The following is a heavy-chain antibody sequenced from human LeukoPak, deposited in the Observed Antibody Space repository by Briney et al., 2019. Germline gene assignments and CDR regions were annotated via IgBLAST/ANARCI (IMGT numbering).Heavy chain of an antibody. CDR3: ARVKGYYDSSGYYYYYYGMDV. CDR2: ISSSSSYT. CDR1: GFTFSDYY. J-gene: IGHJ6*02. D-gene: IGHD3-22*01. V-gene: IGHV3-11*05. Sequence: GGSLRLSCAASGFTFSDYYMSWIRQAPGKGLEGVSYISSSSSYTNYADSVKGRFTISRDNAKNSLYLQMNSLRAEDTAVYYCARVKGYYDSSGYYYYYYGMDVWGQGTTVTVSS.